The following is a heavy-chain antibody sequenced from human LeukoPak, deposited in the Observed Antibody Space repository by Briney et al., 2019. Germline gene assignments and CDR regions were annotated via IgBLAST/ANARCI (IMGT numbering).Heavy chain of an antibody. D-gene: IGHD4-17*01. Sequence: PSETLSLTCSVSDYSISRGYYLGWIRQPPGKGLEWIGNIYHSGTTFYNPSLKTRVTISVDASKNQFSLRLSSVTAADTAVYYCARHLDYGDHQGAFDIWGQGTMVTVSS. J-gene: IGHJ3*02. CDR2: IYHSGTT. CDR3: ARHLDYGDHQGAFDI. V-gene: IGHV4-38-2*02. CDR1: DYSISRGYY.